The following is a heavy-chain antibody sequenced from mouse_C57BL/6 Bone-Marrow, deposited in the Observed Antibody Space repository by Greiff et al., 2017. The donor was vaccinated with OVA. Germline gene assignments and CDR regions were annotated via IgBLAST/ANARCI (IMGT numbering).Heavy chain of an antibody. CDR2: IYPSDSET. V-gene: IGHV1-61*01. CDR1: GYTFTSYW. J-gene: IGHJ3*01. D-gene: IGHD2-12*01. CDR3: ARSWGLLYAY. Sequence: QVQLQQPGAELVRPGSSVKLSCKASGYTFTSYWMDWVKQRPGQGLEWIGNIYPSDSETHYNQKFKDKATLTVDKSSSTAYMQLSSLTSEDSAVYCCARSWGLLYAYWGQGTLVTVSA.